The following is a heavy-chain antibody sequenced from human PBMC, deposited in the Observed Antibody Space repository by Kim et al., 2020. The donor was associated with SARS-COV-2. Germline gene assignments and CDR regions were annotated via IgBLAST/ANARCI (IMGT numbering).Heavy chain of an antibody. CDR1: GFSFRSYW. Sequence: GGSLRLSCAASGFSFRSYWMHWVRQAPGKGLVWVSRINLDGSSTIYADSVKGRFTVSRDNAKNTLYLQMNSLRVEDTAVYYCARAYSSSCDYWGQGTLVTVSS. CDR2: INLDGSST. V-gene: IGHV3-74*01. J-gene: IGHJ4*02. CDR3: ARAYSSSCDY. D-gene: IGHD4-4*01.